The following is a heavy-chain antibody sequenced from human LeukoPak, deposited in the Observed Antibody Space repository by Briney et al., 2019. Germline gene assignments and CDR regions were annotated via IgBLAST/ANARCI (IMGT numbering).Heavy chain of an antibody. Sequence: GGSLRLSCAASGFTVSSNYMSWVRQAPGKGLEWVSGISGSDGTTDYADSVKGRFTISRDNSKNTLFLQMNSLRAEDTAVYYCAKFSSSWYVPQFDYWGQGTLVTVSS. CDR1: GFTVSSNY. CDR3: AKFSSSWYVPQFDY. J-gene: IGHJ4*02. D-gene: IGHD6-13*01. CDR2: ISGSDGTT. V-gene: IGHV3-23*01.